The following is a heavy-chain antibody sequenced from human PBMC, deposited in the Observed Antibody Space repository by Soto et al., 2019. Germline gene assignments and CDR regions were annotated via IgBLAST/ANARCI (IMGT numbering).Heavy chain of an antibody. CDR2: ISSSSSTI. CDR3: ARSLPGATDAFDI. V-gene: IGHV3-48*01. CDR1: GFTFSSYS. D-gene: IGHD4-17*01. J-gene: IGHJ3*02. Sequence: PGGSLRLSCAASGFTFSSYSMNWVRQAPGKGLEWVSYISSSSSTIYYADSVKGRFTISRDNAKNSLYLQMNSLRAEDTAVYYCARSLPGATDAFDIWGQGTLVTVSS.